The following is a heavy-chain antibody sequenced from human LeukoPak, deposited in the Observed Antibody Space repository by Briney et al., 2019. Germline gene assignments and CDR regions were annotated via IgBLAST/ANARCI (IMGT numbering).Heavy chain of an antibody. CDR2: IYSGGST. D-gene: IGHD2-2*01. Sequence: PGGSLRLSCAASGFTVSSNYMSWVRQAPGKGLEWVSVIYSGGSTYYADSVEGRFTISRDNSKNTLYLQMNSLRAEDTAVYYCARDLGLPAATVYYYYGMDVWGQGTTVTVSS. CDR1: GFTVSSNY. V-gene: IGHV3-66*01. CDR3: ARDLGLPAATVYYYYGMDV. J-gene: IGHJ6*02.